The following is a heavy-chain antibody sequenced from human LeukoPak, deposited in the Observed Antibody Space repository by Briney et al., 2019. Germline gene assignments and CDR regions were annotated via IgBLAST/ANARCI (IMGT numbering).Heavy chain of an antibody. CDR2: ISSSSSYI. Sequence: GGSLRLSCAASGFTFSSYSMNWVRQAPGKGLEWVSSISSSSSYIYYADSVKGRFTISRDNAKNSLYRQMNSLRAEDTAVYYCARETTSTNAFDTWGQGTMVTVSS. D-gene: IGHD1-1*01. J-gene: IGHJ3*02. CDR3: ARETTSTNAFDT. CDR1: GFTFSSYS. V-gene: IGHV3-21*01.